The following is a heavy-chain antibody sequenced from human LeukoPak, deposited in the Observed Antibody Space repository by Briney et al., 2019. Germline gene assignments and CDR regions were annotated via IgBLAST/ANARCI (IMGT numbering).Heavy chain of an antibody. CDR3: ARGLWFGELLGPYYYYYGMDV. CDR2: IIPIFGTA. V-gene: IGHV1-69*06. CDR1: GGTFSSYA. Sequence: ASVKVSCKASGGTFSSYAISWVRQAPGQGLEWMGGIIPIFGTANYAQKFQGRVTITADKSTSTAYMELSSLRSEDTAVYYRARGLWFGELLGPYYYYYGMDVWGKGTTVTVSS. J-gene: IGHJ6*04. D-gene: IGHD3-10*01.